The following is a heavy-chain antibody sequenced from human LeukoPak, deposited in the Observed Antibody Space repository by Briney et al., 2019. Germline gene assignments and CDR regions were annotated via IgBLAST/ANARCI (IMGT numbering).Heavy chain of an antibody. Sequence: GASVKVSCKASGYTFTGYGISWVRQAPGQGLEWMGWISAYNGNTNYAQKLQGRVTMTTDTSTSTAYMELRSLRSDDTAVYYCARQNAFSRSGGKGNWFDPWGQGTLVTVSS. V-gene: IGHV1-18*04. CDR2: ISAYNGNT. J-gene: IGHJ5*02. CDR3: ARQNAFSRSGGKGNWFDP. D-gene: IGHD2-15*01. CDR1: GYTFTGYG.